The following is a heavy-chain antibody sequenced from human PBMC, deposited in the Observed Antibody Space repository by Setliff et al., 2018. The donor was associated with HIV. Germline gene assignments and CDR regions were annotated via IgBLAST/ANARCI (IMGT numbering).Heavy chain of an antibody. CDR3: ARGSNRYCSSTSCYGFNWFDP. J-gene: IGHJ5*02. Sequence: LSLTCTVSGGSISSGSYYWSWIRQPAGKGLEWIGHIYTSGSTNYNPSLKSRVTISVDTSKNQFSLKLSSVTAADTAVYYCARGSNRYCSSTSCYGFNWFDPWGQGTLVTVSS. CDR1: GGSISSGSYY. CDR2: IYTSGST. D-gene: IGHD2-2*01. V-gene: IGHV4-61*09.